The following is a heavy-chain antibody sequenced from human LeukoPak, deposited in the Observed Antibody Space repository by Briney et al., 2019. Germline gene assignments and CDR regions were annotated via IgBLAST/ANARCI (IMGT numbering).Heavy chain of an antibody. J-gene: IGHJ3*02. CDR1: GFTFRTYD. Sequence: GGSLRLSCAASGFTFRTYDMNWVRQAPGKGLEWVAAISGRGDNTYYADSVKGRFTISRDNSRNTLYLHLNSLRAEDTAIHYCTRGRRGVFNDAFDIWGQGTVVTVSS. CDR2: ISGRGDNT. V-gene: IGHV3-23*01. CDR3: TRGRRGVFNDAFDI. D-gene: IGHD3-10*01.